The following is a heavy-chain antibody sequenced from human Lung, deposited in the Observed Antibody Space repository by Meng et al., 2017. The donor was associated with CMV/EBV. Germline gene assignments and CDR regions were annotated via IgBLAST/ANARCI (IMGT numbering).Heavy chain of an antibody. CDR2: MYHSGST. CDR3: ARGGPGGSSSSRGFDP. J-gene: IGHJ5*02. Sequence: GSMRHNGYYWGWLRPHPGKGLEWIGYMYHSGSTHYIPSLTSRVTISVDISKNQFSLKLTSVTAADTAVYYCARGGPGGSSSSRGFDPWGQGTLVTV. D-gene: IGHD2-2*01. CDR1: GSMRHNGYY. V-gene: IGHV4-31*02.